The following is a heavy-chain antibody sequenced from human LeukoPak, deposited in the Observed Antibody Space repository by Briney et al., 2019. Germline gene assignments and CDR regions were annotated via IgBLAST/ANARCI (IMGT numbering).Heavy chain of an antibody. V-gene: IGHV3-30-3*01. CDR3: ARGLGFGDSYYFDY. CDR2: ISYDGSNK. CDR1: GFTFSSYA. Sequence: GRSLRLSCAASGFTFSSYAMHWVRQALGKGLEWVAVISYDGSNKYYADSVKGRFTISRDNSKNTLYLQMNSLRAEDTAVYYCARGLGFGDSYYFDYWGQGTLVTVSS. J-gene: IGHJ4*02. D-gene: IGHD3-10*01.